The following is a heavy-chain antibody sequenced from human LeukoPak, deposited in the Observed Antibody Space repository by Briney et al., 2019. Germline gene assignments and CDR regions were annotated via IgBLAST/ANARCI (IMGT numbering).Heavy chain of an antibody. CDR1: GGSISGSTYF. J-gene: IGHJ5*02. Sequence: SETLSLTCIVSGGSISGSTYFWGWIRQPPGKGLEWIGSIFSSGSSYYNPSLKSRVTISVDTSKNQFSLKMGSVTAAGTAVYYCARLSPIFGVVTWFDPWGQGTLVTVSS. V-gene: IGHV4-39*01. D-gene: IGHD3-3*01. CDR3: ARLSPIFGVVTWFDP. CDR2: IFSSGSS.